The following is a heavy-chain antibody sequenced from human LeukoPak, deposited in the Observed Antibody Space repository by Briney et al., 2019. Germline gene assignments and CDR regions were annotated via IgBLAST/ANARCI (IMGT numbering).Heavy chain of an antibody. J-gene: IGHJ4*02. CDR2: ISAYNGNT. Sequence: ASVKVSCKASGYTFTSYGISWVRQAPGQGLEWMGWISAYNGNTNYAQKLQGRVTMTTDTSTSTAYMELRSLRPDDTAVYYCARDHLGYYDSSGYYSVYWGQGTLVTVSS. V-gene: IGHV1-18*01. CDR3: ARDHLGYYDSSGYYSVY. CDR1: GYTFTSYG. D-gene: IGHD3-22*01.